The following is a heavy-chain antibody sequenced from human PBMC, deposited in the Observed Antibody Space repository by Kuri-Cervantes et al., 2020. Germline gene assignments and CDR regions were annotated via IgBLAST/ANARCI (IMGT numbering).Heavy chain of an antibody. CDR2: ISGSGGST. CDR3: ARGTYHTKVVPADY. Sequence: GESLKISCAASGFTFSSYAMSWVRQAPGKGLEWVSAISGSGGSTYYADSVKGRFTISRDNSKNTLYLQMNSLRAEGTAVYYCARGTYHTKVVPADYWGQGTLVTVSS. V-gene: IGHV3-23*01. D-gene: IGHD2-15*01. J-gene: IGHJ4*02. CDR1: GFTFSSYA.